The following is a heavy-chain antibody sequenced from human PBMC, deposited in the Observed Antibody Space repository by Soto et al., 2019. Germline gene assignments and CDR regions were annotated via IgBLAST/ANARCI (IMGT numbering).Heavy chain of an antibody. Sequence: EVQLVESGGGLVKPGGSLRLSCAASGFTFSSYSMNWVRQAPGKGLEWVSSISSSSSYIYYADSVKGQFTISRDNAKNSLYLQMNSLRAEDTAVYYCARSRQLPSDYWGQGTLVTVSS. CDR3: ARSRQLPSDY. CDR2: ISSSSSYI. D-gene: IGHD6-6*01. V-gene: IGHV3-21*01. J-gene: IGHJ4*02. CDR1: GFTFSSYS.